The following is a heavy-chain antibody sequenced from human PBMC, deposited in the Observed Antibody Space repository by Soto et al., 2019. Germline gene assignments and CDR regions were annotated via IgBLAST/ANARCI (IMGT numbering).Heavy chain of an antibody. CDR2: ISGSGSGT. D-gene: IGHD3-10*01. Sequence: VGSLRLSCAASGFTYSSYAMSWVRQAPGKGLEWVSSISGSGSGTYYADSVKDRFTISRDNSKNTLYLQMNSLRAEDTAVFYCAKDVIVRAVSSFDHWGQGTLVTVSS. J-gene: IGHJ4*02. CDR1: GFTYSSYA. V-gene: IGHV3-23*01. CDR3: AKDVIVRAVSSFDH.